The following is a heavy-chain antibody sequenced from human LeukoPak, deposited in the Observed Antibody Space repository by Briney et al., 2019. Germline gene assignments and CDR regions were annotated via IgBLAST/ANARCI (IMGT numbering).Heavy chain of an antibody. D-gene: IGHD6-13*01. CDR2: ISSSSTTI. Sequence: GSLRLSCAASGFTFSSYSMNWVRQAPGKGLEWVSYISSSSTTICFADSVKGRFTISRDNANNSLYLQMNSLRDEDTAVYYCARARRYRSSWYHDYWGQGSLVTVSS. CDR3: ARARRYRSSWYHDY. V-gene: IGHV3-48*02. J-gene: IGHJ4*02. CDR1: GFTFSSYS.